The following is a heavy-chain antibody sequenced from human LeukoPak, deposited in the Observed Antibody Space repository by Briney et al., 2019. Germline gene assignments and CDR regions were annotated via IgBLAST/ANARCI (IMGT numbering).Heavy chain of an antibody. CDR1: GFTVSSNY. J-gene: IGHJ2*01. D-gene: IGHD6-19*01. Sequence: PGGSLRLSCAASGFTVSSNYMSWVRQAPGKGLEWVSVIYSGGSTYYADSVKGRFTISRDNSKNTLYLQMNSLRAEDTAVYYCARVPYSSGWYAVWYFDLWGRGTLVTVSS. CDR2: IYSGGST. V-gene: IGHV3-53*01. CDR3: ARVPYSSGWYAVWYFDL.